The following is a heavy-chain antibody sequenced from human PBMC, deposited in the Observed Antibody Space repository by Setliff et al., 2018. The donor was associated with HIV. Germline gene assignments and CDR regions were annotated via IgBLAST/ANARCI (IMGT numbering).Heavy chain of an antibody. CDR3: ARGPRPVDVDYYYMGV. CDR2: IYTTGIT. CDR1: GGSISSGSYY. V-gene: IGHV4-61*02. J-gene: IGHJ6*03. Sequence: ASETLSLTCTVSGGSISSGSYYWSWIRQPAGKGLEWIGRIYTTGITNYIPSLKSRVTISLDTSKNQFSLKLTSVTAADTAVYYCARGPRPVDVDYYYMGVWGKGTTVTVSS.